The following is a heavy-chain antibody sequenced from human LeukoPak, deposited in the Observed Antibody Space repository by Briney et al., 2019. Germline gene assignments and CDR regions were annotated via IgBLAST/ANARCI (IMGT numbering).Heavy chain of an antibody. V-gene: IGHV1-18*04. CDR1: GYTFTSYG. J-gene: IGHJ3*02. D-gene: IGHD4-17*01. CDR3: AVGYQFDYRDYEADAFDI. Sequence: ASVKVSCKASGYTFTSYGISWVRQAPGQGLEWMGWISAYNGNTNYAQKLQGRVTMTTDTSTSTAYMELRSLRSDDTAVYYCAVGYQFDYRDYEADAFDIWGQGTMVTVSS. CDR2: ISAYNGNT.